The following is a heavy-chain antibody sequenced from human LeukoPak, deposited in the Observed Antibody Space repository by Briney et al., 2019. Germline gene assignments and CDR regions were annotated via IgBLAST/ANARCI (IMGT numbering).Heavy chain of an antibody. Sequence: SETLSLTCTVSGGSISSYYWSWIRQPPGKGLEWIGYICHSGSTYYNPSLKSRVTISVDRSKNQFSLKLSSVTAADTAVYYCARVAAATLPRPGGAFDIWGQGTMVTVSS. CDR3: ARVAAATLPRPGGAFDI. D-gene: IGHD6-13*01. J-gene: IGHJ3*02. CDR1: GGSISSYY. CDR2: ICHSGST. V-gene: IGHV4-59*12.